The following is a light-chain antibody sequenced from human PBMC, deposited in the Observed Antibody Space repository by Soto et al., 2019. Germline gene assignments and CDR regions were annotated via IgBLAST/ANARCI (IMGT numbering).Light chain of an antibody. CDR1: QSVSSN. CDR2: VSS. V-gene: IGKV3-15*01. J-gene: IGKJ4*01. Sequence: EIVMTQSPATLSVSPGETATLSCRSSQSVSSNLAWYQQKPGQTLKLLIYVSSTRATGIPPRFSGSGSGTEFTLTIHSLKSEDFAFYYCQQYNVWPLTFGGGTKVEFK. CDR3: QQYNVWPLT.